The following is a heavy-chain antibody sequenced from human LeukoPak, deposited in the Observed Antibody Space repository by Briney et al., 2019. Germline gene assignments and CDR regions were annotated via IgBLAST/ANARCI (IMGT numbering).Heavy chain of an antibody. CDR3: ARSEGYFDY. J-gene: IGHJ4*02. V-gene: IGHV3-30*11. CDR1: GFTFSSYA. Sequence: PGGSLRLSCAASGFTFSSYAMRWVRQAPGEGLEWVAAISYDVSNKYYADSVKGRFTISRDNSKNTLYLQMNSLRAEDTAVYYCARSEGYFDYWGQGTLVTVSS. CDR2: ISYDVSNK.